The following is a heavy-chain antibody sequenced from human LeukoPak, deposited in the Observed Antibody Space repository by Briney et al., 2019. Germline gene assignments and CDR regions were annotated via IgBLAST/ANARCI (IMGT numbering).Heavy chain of an antibody. Sequence: GGSLRLSCAASGFTFSSYSMNWVRQAPGKGLEWASSISSSSSYIYYADSVKGRFTISRDNAKNSLYLQMNSLRAEDTAVYYCARDYGDYVDYYYGMDVWGQGTTVTVSS. V-gene: IGHV3-21*01. CDR3: ARDYGDYVDYYYGMDV. CDR1: GFTFSSYS. CDR2: ISSSSSYI. J-gene: IGHJ6*02. D-gene: IGHD4-17*01.